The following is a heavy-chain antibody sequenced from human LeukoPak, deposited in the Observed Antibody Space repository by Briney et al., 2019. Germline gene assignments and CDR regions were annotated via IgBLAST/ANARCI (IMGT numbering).Heavy chain of an antibody. J-gene: IGHJ4*02. CDR3: ARARGDYYGSGSYVPPRYYFDY. CDR2: INLNSGGT. CDR1: GYTFTSYY. D-gene: IGHD3-10*01. Sequence: ASVTVSCKASGYTFTSYYMHWVRQAPGQGLEWMGWINLNSGGTNYAQQFQGRVTMTRETSISTAYMELSKLRSDDTAVYYCARARGDYYGSGSYVPPRYYFDYWGQGTLVTVSS. V-gene: IGHV1-2*02.